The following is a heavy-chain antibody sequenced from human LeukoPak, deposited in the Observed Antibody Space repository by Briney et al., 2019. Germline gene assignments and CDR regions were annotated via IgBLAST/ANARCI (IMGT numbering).Heavy chain of an antibody. CDR2: ADPEDGET. D-gene: IGHD1-26*01. CDR3: ATYWELLGNLAFDY. V-gene: IGHV1-69-2*01. Sequence: ASVKVSCKVSGYTFPDYYMHWVQQAPGKGLEWMGLADPEDGETIYAEKFQGRVTITADTSTDTAYMELSSLRSEDTAVYYCATYWELLGNLAFDYWGQGTLVTVSS. J-gene: IGHJ4*02. CDR1: GYTFPDYY.